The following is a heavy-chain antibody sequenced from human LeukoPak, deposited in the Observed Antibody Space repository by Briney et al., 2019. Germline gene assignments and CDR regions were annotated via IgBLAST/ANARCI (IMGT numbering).Heavy chain of an antibody. Sequence: PSGTLSLTCAVYGASFSGYYWSWIRQPPNKGLEWIGEINDSGAINYNPSLMGRVTISVDTSKNQFSLKVRSVTAADTAVYYCARHRYSYGQGGDYWGQGTLVTVSS. J-gene: IGHJ4*02. CDR2: INDSGAI. V-gene: IGHV4-34*01. CDR1: GASFSGYY. D-gene: IGHD5-18*01. CDR3: ARHRYSYGQGGDY.